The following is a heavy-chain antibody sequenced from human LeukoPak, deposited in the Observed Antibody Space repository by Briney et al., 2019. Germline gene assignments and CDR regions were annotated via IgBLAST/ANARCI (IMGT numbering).Heavy chain of an antibody. D-gene: IGHD1-26*01. V-gene: IGHV3-21*01. CDR2: ISSSSSYI. J-gene: IGHJ4*02. CDR3: ARDVYSGSYHLFDY. CDR1: GFTFSSYS. Sequence: GGSPRLSCAASGFTFSSYSMNWVRQAPGKGLEWVSSISSSSSYIYYADSVKGRFTISRDNAKNSLYLQMNSLRAEDTAVYYCARDVYSGSYHLFDYWGQGTLVTVSS.